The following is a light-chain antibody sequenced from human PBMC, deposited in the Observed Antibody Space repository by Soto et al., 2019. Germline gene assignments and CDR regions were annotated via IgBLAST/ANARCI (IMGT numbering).Light chain of an antibody. CDR3: CSYVGSFTCV. Sequence: QSVLAQPLSVSGSPGQSVTISCTGTSSDVGYYNHVSWYQQYPGKAPKLMIYDVSGRPSGVPDRFSGSKSGNTASLTVSGLQAEDEAYYYCCSYVGSFTCVVGIGRKVTV. J-gene: IGLJ1*01. CDR1: SSDVGYYNH. CDR2: DVS. V-gene: IGLV2-11*01.